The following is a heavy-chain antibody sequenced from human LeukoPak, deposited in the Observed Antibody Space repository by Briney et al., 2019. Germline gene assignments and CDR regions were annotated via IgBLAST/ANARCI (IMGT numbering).Heavy chain of an antibody. CDR3: ARGYDFWSGYYYDAFDI. Sequence: SETLSLTCTVSGGSISSYYWSWIRQPPGKGLEWIGYIYYSGGTNYNPSLKSRVPISVDTSKNQFSLKLSSVTAADTAVYYCARGYDFWSGYYYDAFDIWGQGTMVTVSS. CDR1: GGSISSYY. D-gene: IGHD3-3*01. J-gene: IGHJ3*02. V-gene: IGHV4-59*01. CDR2: IYYSGGT.